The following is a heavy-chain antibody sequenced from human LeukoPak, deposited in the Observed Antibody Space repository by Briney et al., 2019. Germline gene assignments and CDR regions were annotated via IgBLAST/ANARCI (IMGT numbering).Heavy chain of an antibody. CDR1: GYTFTSYG. V-gene: IGHV1-18*01. D-gene: IGHD5-18*01. CDR3: AREGMVYSYALSDYMDV. J-gene: IGHJ6*03. Sequence: GASVKVSCKASGYTFTSYGISWVRQAPGQGLEWMGWISAYNGNTNYAQKLQGRVTMTTDTSTSTAYMELRSLRSDDTAVYYCAREGMVYSYALSDYMDVWGKGTTVTVSS. CDR2: ISAYNGNT.